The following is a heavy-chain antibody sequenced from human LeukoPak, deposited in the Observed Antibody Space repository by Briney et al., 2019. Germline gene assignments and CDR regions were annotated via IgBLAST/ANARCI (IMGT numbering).Heavy chain of an antibody. D-gene: IGHD3-3*01. V-gene: IGHV3-7*03. CDR2: IKEDGSEK. CDR3: ATDLTLRFLEWPQGYFDY. J-gene: IGHJ4*02. CDR1: GFTFSNFW. Sequence: PGGSLRLSCAASGFTFSNFWMSWVRQAPGKGLEWVANIKEDGSEKYYVDSVKGRFTISRDNAKNSLYLQMNSLRGEDTAMYYCATDLTLRFLEWPQGYFDYWGQGTLVTVSS.